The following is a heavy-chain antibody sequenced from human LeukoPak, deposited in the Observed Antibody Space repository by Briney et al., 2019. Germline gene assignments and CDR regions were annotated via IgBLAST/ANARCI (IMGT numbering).Heavy chain of an antibody. D-gene: IGHD6-19*01. CDR3: ATEFLGAVAETGDY. CDR2: ISSTSSNI. CDR1: GFPFSSYA. V-gene: IGHV3-21*01. J-gene: IGHJ4*02. Sequence: PGGSLRLSCAASGFPFSSYAMNWVRQAPGKGLEWVSSISSTSSNIYYADSVKGRFTISRDNAMKSLYLQMNSLRAEDTAVYYCATEFLGAVAETGDYWGQGTLVTVSS.